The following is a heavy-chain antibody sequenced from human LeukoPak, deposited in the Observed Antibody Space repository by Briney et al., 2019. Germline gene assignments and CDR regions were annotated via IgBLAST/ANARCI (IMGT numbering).Heavy chain of an antibody. CDR3: ARAPSGWNFDC. CDR2: IYSGGAT. D-gene: IGHD6-19*01. Sequence: GGSLRLSCAASGITVASSYMSWVRQAPGKGLEWVSAIYSGGATYYADSAKGRFTISRDNSKNTLYLQMNSLRVEDTAVYYCARAPSGWNFDCWGQGALVPVST. J-gene: IGHJ4*02. V-gene: IGHV3-66*01. CDR1: GITVASSY.